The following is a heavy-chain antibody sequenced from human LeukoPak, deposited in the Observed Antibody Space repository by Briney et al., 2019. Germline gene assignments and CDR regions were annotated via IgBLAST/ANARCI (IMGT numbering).Heavy chain of an antibody. V-gene: IGHV1-8*01. CDR1: GYTFTSYD. CDR3: STASTVTTEQGSVVRAFPI. J-gene: IGHJ3*02. CDR2: MDPNSGNT. D-gene: IGHD4-17*01. Sequence: ASVKVSCKASGYTFTSYDINWVRQATGQGLEWMGWMDPNSGNTGYAQKFQGRVTMTRNTSISTAYMEMSRLRAADTAGYYCSTASTVTTEQGSVVRAFPICGQGTIVTVSS.